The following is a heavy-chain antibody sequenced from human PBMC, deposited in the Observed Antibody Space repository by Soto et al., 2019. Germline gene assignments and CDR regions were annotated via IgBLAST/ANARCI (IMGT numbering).Heavy chain of an antibody. J-gene: IGHJ6*02. Sequence: QVPLVKSGAEVKRPGASVRVSCKASGYTFSDFYIHWVRQAPGQGLEWMGWIKPNSGGTKYQRKFQGRVSMTRDTSISEVYVELSGLRSDDSAVYYCAIDVIAPTVNTFGPHYFSYYGMDVWGQWTAVTVSS. V-gene: IGHV1-2*02. D-gene: IGHD6-13*01. CDR1: GYTFSDFY. CDR3: AIDVIAPTVNTFGPHYFSYYGMDV. CDR2: IKPNSGGT.